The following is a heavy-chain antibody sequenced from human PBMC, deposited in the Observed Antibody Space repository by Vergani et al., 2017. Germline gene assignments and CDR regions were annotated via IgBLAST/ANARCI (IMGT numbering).Heavy chain of an antibody. V-gene: IGHV3-74*01. J-gene: IGHJ4*01. CDR1: GFSFSGYW. Sequence: EVQLVESGGGLIHPGGSLRLSCEGSGFSFSGYWMHWVRQSPEKGLVWVSRIKSDGSITNYAESVRGRFTISRDTSRNAVYLQMNILRVEDTGVYYCTRSECSGTTCYGHYFDLWGHGILVTVSS. D-gene: IGHD2-15*01. CDR3: TRSECSGTTCYGHYFDL. CDR2: IKSDGSIT.